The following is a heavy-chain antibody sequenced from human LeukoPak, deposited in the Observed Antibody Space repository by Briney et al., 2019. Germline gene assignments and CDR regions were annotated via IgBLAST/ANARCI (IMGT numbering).Heavy chain of an antibody. J-gene: IGHJ4*02. D-gene: IGHD1-14*01. CDR2: VRSKANGYTT. Sequence: GGSLRLSCAASGFTFSDHYMDWVRQAPGKGLEWVGRVRSKANGYTTEYAASVKVRFTISRDDSKNSLYLQMNSLETADTAVYYCTSGTLNLFQYWGQGTLVSVSS. CDR1: GFTFSDHY. V-gene: IGHV3-72*01. CDR3: TSGTLNLFQY.